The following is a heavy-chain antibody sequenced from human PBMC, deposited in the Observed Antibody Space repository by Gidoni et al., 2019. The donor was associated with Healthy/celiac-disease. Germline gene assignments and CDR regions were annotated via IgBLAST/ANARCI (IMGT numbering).Heavy chain of an antibody. V-gene: IGHV3-30*04. J-gene: IGHJ5*02. CDR2: ISYDGSNK. Sequence: QVQLVESGGGVVQPGRSLRLSCAASGFTFSSYAMHWVRQAPGKGLEWVAVISYDGSNKYYADSVKGRFTISRDNSKNTLYLQMNSLRAEDTAVYYCARGLVGATQNWFDPWGQGTLVTVSS. D-gene: IGHD1-26*01. CDR3: ARGLVGATQNWFDP. CDR1: GFTFSSYA.